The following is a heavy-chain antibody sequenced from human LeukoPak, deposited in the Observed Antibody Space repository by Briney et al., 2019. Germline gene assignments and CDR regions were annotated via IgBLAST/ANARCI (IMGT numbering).Heavy chain of an antibody. CDR2: INTFNGNT. V-gene: IGHV1-18*01. Sequence: ASVKVSCKPSGYIFTNYGLSWVRQAPGQGLEWMGWINTFNGNTSYAQSFQGRVTMTTDTSTTTAYMELTSLTSDETAVYYCARDYCSSSTCQDGLFDYRGQGTLVIVSS. J-gene: IGHJ4*02. D-gene: IGHD2-2*01. CDR3: ARDYCSSSTCQDGLFDY. CDR1: GYIFTNYG.